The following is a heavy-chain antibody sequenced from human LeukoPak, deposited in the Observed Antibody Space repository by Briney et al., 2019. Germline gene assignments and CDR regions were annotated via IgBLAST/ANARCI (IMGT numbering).Heavy chain of an antibody. Sequence: ASVKVSCKASGYTFTGYYMHWVRLAPGQGLEWMGWINPNSGGTNYAQKFQGRVTMTRDTSISTAYMELSRLRSDDTAVYYCARALYCSSTSCYTADYWGQGTLVAVSS. CDR1: GYTFTGYY. CDR2: INPNSGGT. CDR3: ARALYCSSTSCYTADY. V-gene: IGHV1-2*02. J-gene: IGHJ4*02. D-gene: IGHD2-2*02.